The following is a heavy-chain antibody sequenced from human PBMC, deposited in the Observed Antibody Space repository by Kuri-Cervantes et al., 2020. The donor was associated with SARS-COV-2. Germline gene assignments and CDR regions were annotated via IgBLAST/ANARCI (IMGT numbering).Heavy chain of an antibody. CDR2: IKSKTDGGTV. D-gene: IGHD2-15*01. CDR3: TTDPRRMCGWFDS. Sequence: GESLKISCAASGFTFSNAWMTWVRQAPGKGLEWVGRIKSKTDGGTVEYAAPVKGRFTISRDDSRNTVYLQMNSLKTEDTALYYCTTDPRRMCGWFDSWGQGTLVTVS. CDR1: GFTFSNAW. V-gene: IGHV3-15*01. J-gene: IGHJ5*01.